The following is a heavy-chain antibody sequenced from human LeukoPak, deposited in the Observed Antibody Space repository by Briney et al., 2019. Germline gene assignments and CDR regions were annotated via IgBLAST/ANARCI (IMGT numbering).Heavy chain of an antibody. V-gene: IGHV4-59*01. Sequence: SENLSLTCTVSGCTISSYYWSWLRQPPGKGLEWIGYIYYSGSTNYNPSLNSRVTISVDTSKNQFSLKLSSVTAADTAVYYCASDSYYDFWSGYYTLGAFDIWGQGTMVTVSS. J-gene: IGHJ3*02. CDR2: IYYSGST. CDR1: GCTISSYY. CDR3: ASDSYYDFWSGYYTLGAFDI. D-gene: IGHD3-3*01.